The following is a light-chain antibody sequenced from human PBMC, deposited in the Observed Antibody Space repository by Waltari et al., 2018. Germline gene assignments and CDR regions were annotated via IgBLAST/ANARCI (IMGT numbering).Light chain of an antibody. J-gene: IGKJ1*01. CDR3: QQYNNWWT. V-gene: IGKV3-15*01. Sequence: EIVMTQSPATLSVSPGERATPPCRASQTVSSNLAWYQQKPGQAPRLLIYGASTRATGIPARFSGSGSGKEFTLTINSLQSEDFAVYYCQQYNNWWTFGQGTKVEIK. CDR1: QTVSSN. CDR2: GAS.